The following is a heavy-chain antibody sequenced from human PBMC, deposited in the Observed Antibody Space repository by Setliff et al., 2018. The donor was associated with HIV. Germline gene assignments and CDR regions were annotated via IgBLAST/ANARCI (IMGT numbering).Heavy chain of an antibody. J-gene: IGHJ4*02. CDR1: GGSISSHY. CDR3: AWARESSGSYQTFDY. V-gene: IGHV4-4*07. Sequence: SETLSLTCSVSGGSISSHYRSWIRQPAGKGLEWIGRIYTSGSANYNPSLKSRVTISVDTSKNQFSLKLSSVTAADTAVYYCAWARESSGSYQTFDYWGQGTLVTVSS. CDR2: IYTSGSA. D-gene: IGHD3-10*01.